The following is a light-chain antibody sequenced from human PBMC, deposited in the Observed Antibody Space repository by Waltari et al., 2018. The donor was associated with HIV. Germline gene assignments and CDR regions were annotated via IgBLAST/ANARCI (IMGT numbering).Light chain of an antibody. Sequence: EIVMTQSPGTLSVSPGESAILSCRASQNITDNLAWYQHKAGQAPRLLIYGPSTRASGVPARFSCGGSGTNFTLTVSGLQIEDFAFYYCQHYHDWPRTFGQGTRVEI. V-gene: IGKV3-15*01. CDR1: QNITDN. J-gene: IGKJ1*01. CDR3: QHYHDWPRT. CDR2: GPS.